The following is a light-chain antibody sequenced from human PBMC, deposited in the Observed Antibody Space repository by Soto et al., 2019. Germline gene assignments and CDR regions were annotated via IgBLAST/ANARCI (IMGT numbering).Light chain of an antibody. V-gene: IGKV1-5*03. CDR2: KAS. Sequence: IQLTQSPSSLSASVGDRVTITCRASQSISTWLAWYQQKPGKAPKLLIYKASSLESEVPSRFSGTGSETEFTLTISSLQPDDFATYYCQQYKTYWTFGQGTKVDIK. CDR1: QSISTW. CDR3: QQYKTYWT. J-gene: IGKJ1*01.